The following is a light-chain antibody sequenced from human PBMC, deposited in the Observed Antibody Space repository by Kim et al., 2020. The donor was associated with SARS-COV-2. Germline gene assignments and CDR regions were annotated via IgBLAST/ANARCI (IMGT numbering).Light chain of an antibody. CDR2: GAS. V-gene: IGKV3-20*01. CDR3: QQYGSKSLT. CDR1: QTVSSIC. J-gene: IGKJ4*01. Sequence: SPRARATPPRRASQTVSSICFAWYQQKPGHAPRLLIYGASSSATGIPDRFSGSGSATDFSLTISSLVHEEFSVYNCQQYGSKSLTFGGGTKVDIK.